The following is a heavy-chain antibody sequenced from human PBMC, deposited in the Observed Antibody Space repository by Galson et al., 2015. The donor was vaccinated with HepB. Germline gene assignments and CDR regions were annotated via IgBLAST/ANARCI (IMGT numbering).Heavy chain of an antibody. CDR1: GFTLRRYA. CDR2: ISHDGSNK. V-gene: IGHV3-30-3*01. J-gene: IGHJ4*02. CDR3: ARDQVGE. Sequence: SLRPSFASSGFTLRRYAMHWVRQAPGKGLEWVAVISHDGSNKYYADSVKGRFTTSREQSKYTLYPQMNSLRAEDTAVYYCARDQVGEWGQGTLVTVSS. D-gene: IGHD1-26*01.